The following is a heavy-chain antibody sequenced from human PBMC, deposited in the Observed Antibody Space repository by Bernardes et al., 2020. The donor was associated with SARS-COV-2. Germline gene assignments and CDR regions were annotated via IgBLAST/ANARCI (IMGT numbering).Heavy chain of an antibody. V-gene: IGHV3-74*01. CDR3: ARKGGHAYGMDV. CDR1: GFTFSSSW. D-gene: IGHD3-16*01. J-gene: IGHJ6*02. CDR2: INGDGSDT. Sequence: GGSLRLSCAASGFTFSSSWMHWVRQAPGKGLMWVSRINGDGSDTIYADSVKGRFTISRDSSKNTVYLEMNSLRADDTAVYYCARKGGHAYGMDVWGQGTSVTVSS.